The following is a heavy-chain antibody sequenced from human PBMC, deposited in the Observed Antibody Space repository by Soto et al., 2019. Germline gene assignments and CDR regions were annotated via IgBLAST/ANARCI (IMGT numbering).Heavy chain of an antibody. CDR3: ARDHYYDSSGYYYEH. CDR1: GGTFSSYA. V-gene: IGHV1-69*13. CDR2: IIPIFGTA. D-gene: IGHD3-22*01. Sequence: GASVKVSCKASGGTFSSYAISWVRQAPGQGLEWMGGIIPIFGTANYAQKFQGRVTITADESTSTAYMELSSLRSEDTAVYYCARDHYYDSSGYYYEHWGRGTLVTVSS. J-gene: IGHJ1*01.